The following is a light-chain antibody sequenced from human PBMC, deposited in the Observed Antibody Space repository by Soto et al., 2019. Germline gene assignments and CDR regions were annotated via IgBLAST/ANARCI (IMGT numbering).Light chain of an antibody. CDR3: QQRRYWPMPKR. Sequence: EVDLTLAPSNLSRSARNIATLSCRIIQSVSSYLAWYQQKPGQAPRLLIYDASNRATGIPVRFSGSGSGTDFTLTISSLESEDFAVYYCQQRRYWPMPKRFGEG. CDR1: QSVSSY. V-gene: IGKV3-11*01. CDR2: DAS. J-gene: IGKJ4*01.